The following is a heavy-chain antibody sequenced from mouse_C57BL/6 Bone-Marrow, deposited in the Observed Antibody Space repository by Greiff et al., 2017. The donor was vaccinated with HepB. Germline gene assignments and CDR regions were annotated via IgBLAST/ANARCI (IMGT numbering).Heavy chain of an antibody. D-gene: IGHD2-4*01. J-gene: IGHJ4*01. CDR1: GYAFSSSW. CDR3: AGYDYDGYYYAMDY. CDR2: IYPGDGDT. V-gene: IGHV1-82*01. Sequence: QVQLKESGPELVKPGASVKISCKASGYAFSSSWMNWVKQRPGKGLEWIGRIYPGDGDTNYNGKFKGKATLTADKSSSTAYMQLSSLTSEDSAVYFCAGYDYDGYYYAMDYWGQGTSVTVSS.